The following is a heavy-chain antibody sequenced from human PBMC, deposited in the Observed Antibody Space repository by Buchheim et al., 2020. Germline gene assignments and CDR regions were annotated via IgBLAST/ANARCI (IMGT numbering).Heavy chain of an antibody. Sequence: EVQLVESGGGLVKPGGSLRLSCAASGFTFSNAWMNWVRQAPGKGLEWVGRIKSKIDGGTTDYAAPVKGRFTISRDASKNTVYLQMNSLKTEDTAVYYCTTVYRGCPAGYWGQGTL. CDR2: IKSKIDGGTT. V-gene: IGHV3-15*07. CDR1: GFTFSNAW. D-gene: IGHD5-12*01. CDR3: TTVYRGCPAGY. J-gene: IGHJ4*02.